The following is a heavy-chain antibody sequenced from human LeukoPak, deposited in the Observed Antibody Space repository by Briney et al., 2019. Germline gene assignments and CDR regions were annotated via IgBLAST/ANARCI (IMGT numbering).Heavy chain of an antibody. CDR1: GGSISSGGYY. V-gene: IGHV4-31*03. CDR2: SYYSGST. CDR3: ARGRVVPAAHFDY. D-gene: IGHD2-2*01. J-gene: IGHJ4*02. Sequence: SQTLSLTCTVSGGSISSGGYYWSWIRQHPGKGLEWIGYSYYSGSTYYNPSLKSRVTISVDTSKNQFSLKLSSVTAADTAVYYCARGRVVPAAHFDYWGQGTLVTVSS.